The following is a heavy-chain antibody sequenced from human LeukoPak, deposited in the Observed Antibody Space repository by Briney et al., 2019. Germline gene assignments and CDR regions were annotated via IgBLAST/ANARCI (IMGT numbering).Heavy chain of an antibody. CDR1: GNTLTNYY. CDR2: INPSGGST. Sequence: ASVKVSCKASGNTLTNYYMYWVRQAPGQGLEWMGIINPSGGSTTYAQKFQGRVTITADESTSTAYMELSSLRSEDTAVYYCARASYDFWSGSPLYWGQGTLVTVSS. CDR3: ARASYDFWSGSPLY. D-gene: IGHD3-3*01. J-gene: IGHJ4*02. V-gene: IGHV1-46*01.